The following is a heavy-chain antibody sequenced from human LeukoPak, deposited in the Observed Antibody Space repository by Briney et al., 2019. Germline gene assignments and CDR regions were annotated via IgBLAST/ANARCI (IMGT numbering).Heavy chain of an antibody. CDR3: ARQEIVVATTALDY. V-gene: IGHV1-69*05. D-gene: IGHD1-26*01. Sequence: SVKVSCKASGGTFSSDAISWVRQAPGQGLEWMGGIITIFGTANYAQKFQGRVTITTDESTSTAYMELSSLRSEDTAVYYCARQEIVVATTALDYWGQGTLVTVSS. J-gene: IGHJ4*02. CDR1: GGTFSSDA. CDR2: IITIFGTA.